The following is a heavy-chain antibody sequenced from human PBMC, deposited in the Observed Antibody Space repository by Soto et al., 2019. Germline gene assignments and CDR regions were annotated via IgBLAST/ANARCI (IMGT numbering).Heavy chain of an antibody. J-gene: IGHJ5*02. V-gene: IGHV3-30-3*01. Sequence: QVQLVESGGGVVQPGRSLRLSCAASGFTFSSYAMHWVRQAPGKGLEWVAVISYDGSNKYYADSVKGRFTISRDNSKNTRYLQMNSLRAEDTAVYYCARDARNIVVVVAATRIGWFDPWGQGTLVTVSS. CDR1: GFTFSSYA. CDR2: ISYDGSNK. CDR3: ARDARNIVVVVAATRIGWFDP. D-gene: IGHD2-15*01.